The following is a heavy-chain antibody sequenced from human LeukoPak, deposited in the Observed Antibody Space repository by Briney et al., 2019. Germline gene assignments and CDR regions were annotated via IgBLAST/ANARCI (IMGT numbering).Heavy chain of an antibody. Sequence: GASVKVSCKASGYTFTSYDINWMRQAAGQGPEWMGWMNPNSGNTEYAQKFQGRVTMTWDTSISTAYMELRSLRSEDTAVYYCGRALPSSGWVDYWGREVWSPSP. D-gene: IGHD6-19*01. CDR1: GYTFTSYD. CDR3: GRALPSSGWVDY. J-gene: IGHJ4*02. V-gene: IGHV1-8*01. CDR2: MNPNSGNT.